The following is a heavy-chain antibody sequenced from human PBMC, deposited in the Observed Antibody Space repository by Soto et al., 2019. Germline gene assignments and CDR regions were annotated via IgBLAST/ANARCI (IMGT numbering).Heavy chain of an antibody. V-gene: IGHV1-2*02. Sequence: QLVQSGAEVTKPGASVKVSCKTSGYNFSAHSIHWVRQPPGQGLEWMGWTSPRRGDHHSADKFQDRSTLATDTATTTAFIHLSGLRVNDSAVYYCAKGGGYGHGHWGQGTPISVSS. D-gene: IGHD5-12*01. CDR3: AKGGGYGHGH. J-gene: IGHJ4*02. CDR1: GYNFSAHS. CDR2: TSPRRGDH.